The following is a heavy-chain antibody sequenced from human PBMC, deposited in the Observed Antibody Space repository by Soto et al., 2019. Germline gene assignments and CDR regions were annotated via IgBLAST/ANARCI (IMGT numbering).Heavy chain of an antibody. D-gene: IGHD3-10*01. CDR2: INHSGST. J-gene: IGHJ6*02. V-gene: IGHV4-34*01. CDR1: GGSFSGYY. CDR3: ARNRFGELGNYYYGMDV. Sequence: PSETLSLTCAVYGGSFSGYYWSWIRQPPGKGLEWIGEINHSGSTNYNPSLKSRVTISVDTSKNQFSLKLSSVTAADTAVYYCARNRFGELGNYYYGMDVWGQGTTVTAP.